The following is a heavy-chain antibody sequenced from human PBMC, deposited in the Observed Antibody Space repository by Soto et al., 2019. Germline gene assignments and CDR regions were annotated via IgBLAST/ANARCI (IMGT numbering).Heavy chain of an antibody. J-gene: IGHJ3*02. V-gene: IGHV1-69*01. Sequence: QVQLVQSGAEVKKPGSSVKDSCKAFGGTFSSSAISWVRQAPGQGLEWMGGIIPIFGTANSAQKFQGRVTITADESTSAAYMELSSLRSEDTAVYYCARDEDRAFDSWGQGTMVTVSS. CDR1: GGTFSSSA. CDR2: IIPIFGTA. CDR3: ARDEDRAFDS.